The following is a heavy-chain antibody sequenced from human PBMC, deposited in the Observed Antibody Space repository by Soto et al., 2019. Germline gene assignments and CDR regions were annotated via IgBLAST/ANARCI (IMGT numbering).Heavy chain of an antibody. CDR3: ASHYDMWSGYLSPVDY. D-gene: IGHD3-3*01. CDR1: GYTFSDYY. CDR2: IDTSGTKI. J-gene: IGHJ4*02. Sequence: QVQLVESGGDLVKPGGSLRLSCAASGYTFSDYYMSWIRQAPGKGLEWISYIDTSGTKIYYADSMKGRFTITGDNAKNSLYLEMNSLRDEDTAVYYCASHYDMWSGYLSPVDYWGQGTLVTVSS. V-gene: IGHV3-11*01.